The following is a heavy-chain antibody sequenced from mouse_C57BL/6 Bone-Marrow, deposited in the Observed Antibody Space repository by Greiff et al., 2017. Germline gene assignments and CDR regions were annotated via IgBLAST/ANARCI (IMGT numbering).Heavy chain of an antibody. D-gene: IGHD3-3*01. V-gene: IGHV1-82*01. CDR2: IYPGDGDT. J-gene: IGHJ3*01. CDR1: GYAFSSSW. CDR3: ASRDSSWFAY. Sequence: QVQLQQSGPELVKPGASVKISCKASGYAFSSSWMNWVKQRPGKGLEWIGRIYPGDGDTNYNGKFKGKATLTADKSSSTAYMQLSSLTSEDSAVYFCASRDSSWFAYWGQGTLVTVSA.